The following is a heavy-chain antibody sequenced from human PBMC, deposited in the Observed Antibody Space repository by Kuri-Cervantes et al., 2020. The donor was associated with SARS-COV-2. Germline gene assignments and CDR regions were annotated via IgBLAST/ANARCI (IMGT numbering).Heavy chain of an antibody. J-gene: IGHJ4*02. CDR3: ARGNYVMYSRWPTAPSDY. CDR1: GFTFSNYS. D-gene: IGHD3-16*01. V-gene: IGHV3-21*01. CDR2: ISSSSSYI. Sequence: GESLKISCAASGFTFSNYSMNWVRQAPGKGLEWVSSISSSSSYISYADSMKGRFTISRDNAKNSLYLQMNSLRAEDTAVYYCARGNYVMYSRWPTAPSDYWGQGTLVTVSS.